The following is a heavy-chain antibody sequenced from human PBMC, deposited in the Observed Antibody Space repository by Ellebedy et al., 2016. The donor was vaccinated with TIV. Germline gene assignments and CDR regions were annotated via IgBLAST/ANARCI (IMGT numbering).Heavy chain of an antibody. V-gene: IGHV1-3*01. CDR1: GYTFTSYA. Sequence: AASVKVSCKASGYTFTSYAIHWVRQAPGQRLEWMGWINAGNGNTKYSQKFQGRVTITRDTSASTAYMELSSLRSEDTAVYYCATGGSGYYSIDYWGQGTLVTVSS. CDR3: ATGGSGYYSIDY. CDR2: INAGNGNT. D-gene: IGHD3-3*01. J-gene: IGHJ4*02.